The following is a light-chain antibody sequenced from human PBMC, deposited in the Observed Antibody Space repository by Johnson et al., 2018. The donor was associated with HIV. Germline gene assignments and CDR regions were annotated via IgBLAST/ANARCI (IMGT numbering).Light chain of an antibody. J-gene: IGLJ1*01. V-gene: IGLV1-51*02. Sequence: QSVLTQPPSVSAAPGQKVTISCSGSSSNIGNNYVSWYQQLPGTAPKLLIYESNQRPSGIPDRFSGSKSGTSATLGITGLQTGDEADYYCGTWDSSLSAGWVFGTGTKVTVL. CDR2: ESN. CDR3: GTWDSSLSAGWV. CDR1: SSNIGNNY.